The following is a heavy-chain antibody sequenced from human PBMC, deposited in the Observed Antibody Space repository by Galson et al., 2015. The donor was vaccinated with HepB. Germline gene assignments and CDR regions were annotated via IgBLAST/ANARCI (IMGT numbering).Heavy chain of an antibody. Sequence: SLRLSCASSGFTFSYYAMAWVRQAPWKGLEWISAISPSGDNTHPADSMKGRFIIPRDNSRKTLFLQMNSRGADDTAIYFCAKVFPEKTDGWYRQALYYFDSWGQGTRVTVSS. J-gene: IGHJ4*02. D-gene: IGHD6-19*01. CDR3: AKVFPEKTDGWYRQALYYFDS. V-gene: IGHV3-23*01. CDR2: ISPSGDNT. CDR1: GFTFSYYA.